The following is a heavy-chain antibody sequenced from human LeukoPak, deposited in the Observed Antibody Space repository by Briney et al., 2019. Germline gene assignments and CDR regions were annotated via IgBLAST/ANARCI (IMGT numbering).Heavy chain of an antibody. CDR1: GYSFTSYW. CDR2: IYPGDSDT. CDR3: ARHPIPLGYPNYFDY. D-gene: IGHD5-18*01. J-gene: IGHJ4*02. Sequence: GESLKISCKGSGYSFTSYWIGWVRQMPGKGLEWMGIIYPGDSDTRYSPSFQGQVTISADKSISTAYLQWSSLKASDTAMYYCARHPIPLGYPNYFDYWGQGTLVTVSS. V-gene: IGHV5-51*01.